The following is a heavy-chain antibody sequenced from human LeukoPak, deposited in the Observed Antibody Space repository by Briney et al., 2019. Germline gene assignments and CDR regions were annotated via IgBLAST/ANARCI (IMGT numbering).Heavy chain of an antibody. D-gene: IGHD2-8*01. CDR3: AREARGTRAAFDI. V-gene: IGHV3-7*01. J-gene: IGHJ3*02. CDR1: GFTFSSYW. CDR2: IKEDGTNK. Sequence: GGSLRLSCAASGFTFSSYWMSWVRQAPGKWLEWAANIKEDGTNKYYVGSVRGRFTISRDNAKNSLYLQMNSLRADDTAMYYCAREARGTRAAFDIWGQGTMVTVFS.